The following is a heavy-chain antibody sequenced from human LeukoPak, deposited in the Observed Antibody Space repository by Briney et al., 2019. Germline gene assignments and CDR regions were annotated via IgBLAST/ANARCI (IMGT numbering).Heavy chain of an antibody. D-gene: IGHD5-18*01. CDR3: ARGGIQPPRCAFDI. CDR2: INHSGST. Sequence: SETLSLTCAVYGGSFSGYYGSWIRQPPGKGLEWIGEINHSGSTNYNPSLKSRVTISVDTSKNQFSLKLSSVTAADTAVYYCARGGIQPPRCAFDIGGQGTMVTVSS. CDR1: GGSFSGYY. J-gene: IGHJ3*02. V-gene: IGHV4-34*01.